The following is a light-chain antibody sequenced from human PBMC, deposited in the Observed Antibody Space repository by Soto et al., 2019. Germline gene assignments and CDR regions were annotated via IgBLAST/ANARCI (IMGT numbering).Light chain of an antibody. CDR3: QQYGISPSWT. CDR2: AAS. V-gene: IGKV1-39*01. Sequence: DIQMTQSPSSLSASVGDRVTITCRASQSISSYLNWYQQKPGKAPKLLIYAASSLQSGVPSRFSGSGSGTDFTLTISSLQPEDFAVYYCQQYGISPSWTFGQGTKVDIK. CDR1: QSISSY. J-gene: IGKJ1*01.